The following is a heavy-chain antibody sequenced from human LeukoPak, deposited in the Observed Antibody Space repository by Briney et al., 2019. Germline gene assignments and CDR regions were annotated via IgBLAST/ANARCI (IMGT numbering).Heavy chain of an antibody. J-gene: IGHJ4*02. Sequence: GGSLRLSCAASGFIVTNVRMTWVRQAPGKGLEWVGRIKSKTEGGTTDYGAPVRGRFSISRDDSQNTLYLQMNSLRAEDTAVYYCAKDHSGYATSSFDYWGQGTLVTVSS. V-gene: IGHV3-15*01. CDR3: AKDHSGYATSSFDY. CDR2: IKSKTEGGTT. CDR1: GFIVTNVR. D-gene: IGHD5-12*01.